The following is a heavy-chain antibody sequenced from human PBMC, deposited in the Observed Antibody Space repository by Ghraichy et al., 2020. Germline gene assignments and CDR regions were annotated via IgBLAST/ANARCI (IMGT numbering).Heavy chain of an antibody. Sequence: GGSLRLSCAASGFTFSSYSMNWVRQAPGKGLEWVSYISSSSSTIYYADSVKGRFTISRDNAKNSLYLQMNSLRDEDTAVYYCARNKVAAIFSAPDYFDYWGQGTLVTVSS. CDR1: GFTFSSYS. J-gene: IGHJ4*02. V-gene: IGHV3-48*02. CDR3: ARNKVAAIFSAPDYFDY. D-gene: IGHD2-15*01. CDR2: ISSSSSTI.